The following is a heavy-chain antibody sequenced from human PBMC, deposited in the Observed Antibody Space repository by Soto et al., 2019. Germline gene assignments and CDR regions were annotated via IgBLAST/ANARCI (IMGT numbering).Heavy chain of an antibody. J-gene: IGHJ6*02. V-gene: IGHV3-48*01. Sequence: PGGSLRLSCAASGFTFSSYSMNWVRQAPGKGLEWVSYISSSSSTIYYADSVKGRFTISRDNSKNTLYLQMNSLRAEDTAVYYCAKDVLRFLEWISSPYYYYGMDVWGQGTTVTVSS. CDR1: GFTFSSYS. D-gene: IGHD3-3*01. CDR3: AKDVLRFLEWISSPYYYYGMDV. CDR2: ISSSSSTI.